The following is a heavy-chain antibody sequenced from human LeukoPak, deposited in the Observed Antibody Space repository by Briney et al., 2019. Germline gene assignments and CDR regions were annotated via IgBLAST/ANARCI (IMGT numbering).Heavy chain of an antibody. J-gene: IGHJ6*02. CDR2: MNPNSGNT. CDR3: AREKRYCSGTSCYTRYGMDV. Sequence: ASVTVSFKASGYTFTRYDINWVRPATGQGLEWMGWMNPNSGNTGYPQKFQGIVTMTRNTSISTAYMELSSLRSEETAVYYCAREKRYCSGTSCYTRYGMDVWGQGTTVTVSS. D-gene: IGHD2-2*02. CDR1: GYTFTRYD. V-gene: IGHV1-8*01.